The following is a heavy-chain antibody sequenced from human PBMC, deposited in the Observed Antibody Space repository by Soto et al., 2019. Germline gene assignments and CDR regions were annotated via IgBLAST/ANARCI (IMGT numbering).Heavy chain of an antibody. CDR3: ARGCSSTICYPPRTYYYGMDV. V-gene: IGHV1-69*13. J-gene: IGHJ6*02. CDR1: GGTFSSYA. D-gene: IGHD2-2*01. CDR2: IIPIFGTA. Sequence: SVKVSCKASGGTFSSYAISWVRQAPGQGLEWMGGIIPIFGTANYAQKFQGRVTITADESTSTAYMELSSLRSEDTAVYYCARGCSSTICYPPRTYYYGMDVWGQGTTVTVSS.